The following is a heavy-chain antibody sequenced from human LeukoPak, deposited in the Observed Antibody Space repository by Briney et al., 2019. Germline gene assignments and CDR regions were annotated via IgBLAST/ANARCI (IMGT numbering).Heavy chain of an antibody. CDR1: GGSISSGSYY. V-gene: IGHV4-61*02. CDR2: IYTSGST. Sequence: SETLSLTCTVSGGSISSGSYYWSWIRQPAGKGLEWIGRIYTSGSTNYNPSLKSRVTISVDTSKNQFSLKLSSVTAADTAVYYCAREAKSYYYESSGYYSEALYFDYWGQGTLVTVSS. D-gene: IGHD3-22*01. CDR3: AREAKSYYYESSGYYSEALYFDY. J-gene: IGHJ4*02.